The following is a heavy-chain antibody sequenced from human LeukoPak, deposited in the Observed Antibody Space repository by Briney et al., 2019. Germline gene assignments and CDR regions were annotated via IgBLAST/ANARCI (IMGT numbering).Heavy chain of an antibody. CDR3: AKDGFSVGI. Sequence: GGSLRLSCAASGFTFNNYWIHWVRQVPGKGLVWVSAISGSGDSTYYADSVKGRFTISRDNSKNTLYLHMNSLRAEDTAVYYCAKDGFSVGIWGQGTMVTVSS. CDR2: ISGSGDST. CDR1: GFTFNNYW. J-gene: IGHJ3*02. V-gene: IGHV3-23*01. D-gene: IGHD3-10*01.